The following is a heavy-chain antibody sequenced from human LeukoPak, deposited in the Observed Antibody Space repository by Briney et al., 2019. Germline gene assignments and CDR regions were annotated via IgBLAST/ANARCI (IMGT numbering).Heavy chain of an antibody. V-gene: IGHV3-23*01. CDR1: GFTFRSHA. Sequence: GGSLRLSCVGSGFTFRSHAMGWVRQAPEKGLEFVSGIYENGGTTYYADSVKGRFSISRDNSKNTLYLQMDSLRGEDMAVYYCAKDFRIGYSAHFDYWGQGALVTVSS. D-gene: IGHD2-21*01. CDR3: AKDFRIGYSAHFDY. J-gene: IGHJ4*02. CDR2: IYENGGTT.